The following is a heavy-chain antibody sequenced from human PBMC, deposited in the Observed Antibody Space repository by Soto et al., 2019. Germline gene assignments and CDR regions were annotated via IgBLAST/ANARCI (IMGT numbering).Heavy chain of an antibody. Sequence: SEXLALTCTVSSASVTSTGYYWTWIRQSPGKGLEWLGYILHNGNADYSPSLETRLSISLDSSKNQFSLKVNSVSAADTAIYFCARVSAVSAEYYFDYWGQGALVTVSS. J-gene: IGHJ4*02. V-gene: IGHV4-30-4*01. D-gene: IGHD6-19*01. CDR2: ILHNGNA. CDR3: ARVSAVSAEYYFDY. CDR1: SASVTSTGYY.